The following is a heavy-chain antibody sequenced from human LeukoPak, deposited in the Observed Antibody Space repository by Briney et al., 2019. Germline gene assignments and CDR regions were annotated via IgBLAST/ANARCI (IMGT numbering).Heavy chain of an antibody. CDR3: ARELVVATTAGYYYYYGMDV. D-gene: IGHD5-12*01. CDR2: IYTSGST. J-gene: IGHJ6*02. V-gene: IGHV4-4*07. CDR1: GGSISSYY. Sequence: PSETLSLTCTVSGGSISSYYWSWIRQPAGKGLEWIGRIYTSGSTNYNPSLKGRVTMSVDTSKNQFSLKLSSVTAADTAVYYCARELVVATTAGYYYYYGMDVWGQGTTVTVSS.